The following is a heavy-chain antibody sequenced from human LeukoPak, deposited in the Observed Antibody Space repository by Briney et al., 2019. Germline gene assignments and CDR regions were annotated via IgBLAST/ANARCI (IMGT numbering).Heavy chain of an antibody. CDR1: GGSISSSSYY. D-gene: IGHD1-20*01. CDR3: ARLLYKWNQSGGPFDY. CDR2: IYYSGST. V-gene: IGHV4-39*01. J-gene: IGHJ4*02. Sequence: SETLSLTCTVSGGSISSSSYYWGWIRQPPGKGLEWIGSIYYSGSTYYNPSLKSRVTISVDTSKNQFSLKLSSVTAADTAVYYCARLLYKWNQSGGPFDYWGQGTLVTVSS.